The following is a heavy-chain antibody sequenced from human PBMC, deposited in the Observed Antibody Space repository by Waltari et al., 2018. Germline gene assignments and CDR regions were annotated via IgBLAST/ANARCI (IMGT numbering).Heavy chain of an antibody. J-gene: IGHJ4*02. CDR1: GFTFSSYW. D-gene: IGHD6-19*01. V-gene: IGHV3-7*03. CDR2: RKQDGSEK. CDR3: ARQGSGWYLGGYYFDY. Sequence: EVQLVESGGGLVQPGGSLRLSCAASGFTFSSYWMSWVRQAPGKGLEWVANRKQDGSEKYYVDSGKGRFTISRDNAKNSLYLQMNSLRAEDTAVYYCARQGSGWYLGGYYFDYWGQGTLVTVSS.